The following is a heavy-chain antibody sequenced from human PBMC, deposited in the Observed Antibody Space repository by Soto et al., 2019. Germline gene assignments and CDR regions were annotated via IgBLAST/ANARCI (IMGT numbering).Heavy chain of an antibody. Sequence: QVQLVQSGAEVKKPGSSVKVSCKASGGTFSSYAINWVRQAPGQGLEWMGGIIPIFGTANYAQKFQGRVTITADESPSTAYMELSSVGSEDTAVYYCAREASYGDYVGYWFDYWGQGTLVTVSS. CDR1: GGTFSSYA. J-gene: IGHJ4*02. V-gene: IGHV1-69*12. D-gene: IGHD4-17*01. CDR3: AREASYGDYVGYWFDY. CDR2: IIPIFGTA.